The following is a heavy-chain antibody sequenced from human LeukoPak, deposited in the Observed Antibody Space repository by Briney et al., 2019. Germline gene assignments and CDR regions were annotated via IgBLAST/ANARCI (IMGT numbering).Heavy chain of an antibody. CDR3: AYHPPGGRTTPGRY. CDR1: GGSFSGYY. V-gene: IGHV4-34*01. D-gene: IGHD2-15*01. Sequence: SETLSLTCAVYGGSFSGYYWSWIRQPPGKGLEWIGEINHSGSTNYNPSLKSRVTISVDTSKNQFSLKLSSVTAADTAVYYCAYHPPGGRTTPGRYWGQGTLVTVSS. CDR2: INHSGST. J-gene: IGHJ4*02.